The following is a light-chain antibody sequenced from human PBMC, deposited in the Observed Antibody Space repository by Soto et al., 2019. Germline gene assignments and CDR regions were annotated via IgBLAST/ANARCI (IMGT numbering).Light chain of an antibody. J-gene: IGKJ2*01. CDR2: GAS. CDR3: KNNT. Sequence: QAPWILSFSLKKKATLPCRASQSVSSSYLAWYQQKPGQAPRLLIYGASSRATGIPDRFSGSGSGTDFTLAISRLVFFVLVRANTKNNTF. V-gene: IGKV3-20*01. CDR1: QSVSSSY.